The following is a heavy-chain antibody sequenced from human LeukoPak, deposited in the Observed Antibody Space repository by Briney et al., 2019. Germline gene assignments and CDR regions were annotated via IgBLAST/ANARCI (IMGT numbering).Heavy chain of an antibody. CDR2: ISSSSTYI. Sequence: GGSLRLSCAASGFTCSSYSMSWVRQAPGKGLEGGSSISSSSTYIYYADSVKGRFTISRDNAKNSLYLQRNSLRAEDTAVYYCARVYYYGSGSYLNYWGQGTLVTVSS. J-gene: IGHJ4*02. D-gene: IGHD3-10*01. CDR1: GFTCSSYS. V-gene: IGHV3-21*01. CDR3: ARVYYYGSGSYLNY.